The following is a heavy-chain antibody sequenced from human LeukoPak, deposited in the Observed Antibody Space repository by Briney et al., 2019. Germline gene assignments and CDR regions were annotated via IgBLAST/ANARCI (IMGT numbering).Heavy chain of an antibody. V-gene: IGHV4-59*01. CDR2: GFCTGYT. J-gene: IGHJ5*02. CDR1: GGSINNYY. D-gene: IGHD3-22*01. CDR3: ARVPRTPSYYYDSSGYPFDP. Sequence: SETLSLTCTVSGGSINNYYWSWVRQPPGKGLEWIGYGFCTGYTHYNPSLKSRVTISVDTSKNQFSLKLRSVTAADTAVYYCARVPRTPSYYYDSSGYPFDPWGQGTLVTVSS.